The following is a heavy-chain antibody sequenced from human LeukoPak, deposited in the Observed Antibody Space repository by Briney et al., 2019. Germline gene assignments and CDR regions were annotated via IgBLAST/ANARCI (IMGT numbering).Heavy chain of an antibody. D-gene: IGHD5-12*01. CDR2: IFYSGST. CDR3: ARHSRSGYSDYESAFDI. Sequence: SETLSLTCTVSGGSISSSSFYWDWIRQPPGKGLEWIGTIFYSGSTYYNPSLKSRITISVDTSKNQFSLKLSSVAAADTAVYYCARHSRSGYSDYESAFDIWGQGTMVIVSS. V-gene: IGHV4-39*01. CDR1: GGSISSSSFY. J-gene: IGHJ3*02.